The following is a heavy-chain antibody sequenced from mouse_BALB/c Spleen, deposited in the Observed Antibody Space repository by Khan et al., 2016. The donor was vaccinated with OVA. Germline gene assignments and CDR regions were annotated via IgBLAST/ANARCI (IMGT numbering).Heavy chain of an antibody. CDR2: ISYSGNT. D-gene: IGHD1-1*01. Sequence: QLEESGPGLVKPSQSLSLICTVTGYSITSDYAWNWIRQFPGNKLEWMGFISYSGNTNYNPSLKSRISITRDTSKNQFFLQLNSVTTEDTATYYCARVYGGDFHYWGQGTTLTVSS. CDR1: GYSITSDYA. CDR3: ARVYGGDFHY. V-gene: IGHV3-2*02. J-gene: IGHJ2*01.